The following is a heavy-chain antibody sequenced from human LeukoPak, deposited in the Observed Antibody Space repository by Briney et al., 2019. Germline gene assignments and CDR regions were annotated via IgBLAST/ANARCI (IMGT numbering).Heavy chain of an antibody. J-gene: IGHJ4*02. CDR1: GFTFSSYE. CDR3: ARYAFIGGFDY. CDR2: ISSSSSTI. D-gene: IGHD3-16*01. Sequence: GGSLRLSCVASGFTFSSYEMNWVRQAPGKGLEWVSYISSSSSTIYYADSVKGRFTISRDNAKNSLYLQMNSLRAEDTAVYYCARYAFIGGFDYWGQGTLVTVSS. V-gene: IGHV3-48*03.